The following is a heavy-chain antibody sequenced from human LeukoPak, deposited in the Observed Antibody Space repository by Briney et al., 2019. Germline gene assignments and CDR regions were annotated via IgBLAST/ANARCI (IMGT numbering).Heavy chain of an antibody. J-gene: IGHJ4*02. V-gene: IGHV2-70*11. CDR1: GGSFSGYY. CDR3: ARTTELDY. Sequence: TLSLTCAVYGGSFSGYYWSWIRQPPGKALEWLARIDWDDDKYYSTSLKTRLTISKDTSKNQVVLTMTNMDPVDTATYYCARTTELDYWGQGTLVTVSS. CDR2: IDWDDDK. D-gene: IGHD4-17*01.